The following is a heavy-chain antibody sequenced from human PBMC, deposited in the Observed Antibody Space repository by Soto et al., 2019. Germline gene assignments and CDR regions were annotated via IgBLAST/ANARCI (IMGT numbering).Heavy chain of an antibody. CDR2: ISYDGSNK. V-gene: IGHV3-30-3*01. CDR3: VRDSARIVVVPPVDGDNWLDP. Sequence: QVQLVESGGGVVQPGRSLRLSCAASGFTFSSYPMHWVRQTPGKELEWVAVISYDGSNKYYADSVMGRFTISRDNSKNTLYLQMDSLRAEDTAVYYCVRDSARIVVVPPVDGDNWLDPWGQGTLVTVSS. D-gene: IGHD2-2*01. CDR1: GFTFSSYP. J-gene: IGHJ5*02.